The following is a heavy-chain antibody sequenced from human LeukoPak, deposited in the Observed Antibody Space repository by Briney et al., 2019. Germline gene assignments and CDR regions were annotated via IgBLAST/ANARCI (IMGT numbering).Heavy chain of an antibody. CDR1: GFTFSSYG. J-gene: IGHJ3*02. Sequence: GRSLRLSCAASGFTFSSYGMHCVRQAPGKGLECVAVISYDGSNKYYADTVKGRFTISRDNSKNTLYLQMNSLRAEDTAVYYCAKDAPSIVVVPAAEGDDAFDIWGQGTMVTVSS. CDR3: AKDAPSIVVVPAAEGDDAFDI. CDR2: ISYDGSNK. D-gene: IGHD2-2*01. V-gene: IGHV3-30*18.